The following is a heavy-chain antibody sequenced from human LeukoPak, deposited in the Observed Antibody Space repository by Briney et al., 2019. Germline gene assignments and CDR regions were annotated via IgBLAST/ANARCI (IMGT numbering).Heavy chain of an antibody. CDR1: GYTFTGYY. D-gene: IGHD5-24*01. J-gene: IGHJ4*02. CDR3: ARGTRWLQPYYFDY. V-gene: IGHV1-2*02. CDR2: INPNSGGT. Sequence: ASVKVSCKASGYTFTGYYMHWVRQAPGQGLGCVGWINPNSGGTNYAQKFQGRVTMTRDTSISTAYMELSRLRSDDTAVYYCARGTRWLQPYYFDYWGQGTLVTVSS.